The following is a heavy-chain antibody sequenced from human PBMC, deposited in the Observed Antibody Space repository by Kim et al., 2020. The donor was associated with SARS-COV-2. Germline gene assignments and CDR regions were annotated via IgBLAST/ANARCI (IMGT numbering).Heavy chain of an antibody. CDR3: ARAMTMHGGIMGY. CDR2: INSDGNSI. Sequence: GGSLRLSCAASGFTFSSYWMHWVRQVPGKGLVWVSRINSDGNSISYVDSVKGRFTISRDNAKNTLYLQMNSLRVEETALYYCARAMTMHGGIMGYWGQGTLVTVSS. D-gene: IGHD2-2*01. CDR1: GFTFSSYW. V-gene: IGHV3-74*01. J-gene: IGHJ4*02.